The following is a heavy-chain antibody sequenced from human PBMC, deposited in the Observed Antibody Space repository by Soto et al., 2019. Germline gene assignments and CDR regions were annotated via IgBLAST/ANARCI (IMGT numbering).Heavy chain of an antibody. Sequence: QVQLVQSGAEVKKPGSSVKVSCKASGGTFSSYTISWVRQAPGQGLEWMGRIIPILGIANYAQKFQGRVTITADKFTSTAYMELSSLGSEDPAVYYCARYRGDGYERVWGQGTLVTVSS. CDR3: ARYRGDGYERV. J-gene: IGHJ4*02. CDR1: GGTFSSYT. V-gene: IGHV1-69*02. CDR2: IIPILGIA. D-gene: IGHD5-12*01.